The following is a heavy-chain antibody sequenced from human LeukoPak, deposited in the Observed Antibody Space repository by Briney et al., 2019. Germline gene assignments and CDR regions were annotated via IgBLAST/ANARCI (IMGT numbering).Heavy chain of an antibody. CDR1: GFMFSSYD. J-gene: IGHJ4*02. Sequence: SGGSLRLSCATSGFMFSSYDMHWVRQGTGKGLEWVSGIGTADDTYYPGSVKGRFTISREDAQNSLSLQMNGLRAGDTAIYYCARGGNSGWHFDYWGQGTLVIVSS. CDR3: ARGGNSGWHFDY. V-gene: IGHV3-13*01. D-gene: IGHD6-19*01. CDR2: IGTADDT.